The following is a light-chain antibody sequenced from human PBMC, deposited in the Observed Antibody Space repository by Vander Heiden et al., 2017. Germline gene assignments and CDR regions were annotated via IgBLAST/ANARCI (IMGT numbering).Light chain of an antibody. CDR2: ADN. CDR3: RSYDRSLTAWV. V-gene: IGLV1-40*01. Sequence: VLTPPPSVSGAPWQRVTTSRTGSDSHIRAGHSVHWYQQLPGTAPKLLILADNSRPSGVPDRFSGSNSGSSAALAITGLQAEDEADYYCRSYDRSLTAWVFGGGTRLTVL. CDR1: DSHIRAGHS. J-gene: IGLJ3*02.